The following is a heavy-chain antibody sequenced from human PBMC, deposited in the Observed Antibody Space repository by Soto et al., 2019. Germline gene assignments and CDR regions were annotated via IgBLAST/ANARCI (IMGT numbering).Heavy chain of an antibody. Sequence: QVQLVQSGAEVKKPGSSVKVSCKAAGATFSSYAISWVRQAPGPGLEWMGGIIPIFGTANYAQKFQGRVTITADKATGTAYMELSRMRSEDTPVYYCASGGAKRSSGYYCYLAYWGQGTLVIVSS. CDR1: GATFSSYA. J-gene: IGHJ4*02. V-gene: IGHV1-69*06. D-gene: IGHD3-22*01. CDR2: IIPIFGTA. CDR3: ASGGAKRSSGYYCYLAY.